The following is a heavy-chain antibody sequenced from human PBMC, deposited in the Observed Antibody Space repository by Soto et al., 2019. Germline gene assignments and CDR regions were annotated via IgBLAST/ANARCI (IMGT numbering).Heavy chain of an antibody. CDR2: IYYSGST. Sequence: SETLSLTCTVSGGSISSSSYYWGWIRQPPGKGLEWIGSIYYSGSTYYNPSLKSRVTISVDTSKNQFSLKLSSVTAADTAVYYCARHWQGSSSAWGQGTLVTVSS. CDR3: ARHWQGSSSA. CDR1: GGSISSSSYY. J-gene: IGHJ5*02. V-gene: IGHV4-39*01. D-gene: IGHD6-6*01.